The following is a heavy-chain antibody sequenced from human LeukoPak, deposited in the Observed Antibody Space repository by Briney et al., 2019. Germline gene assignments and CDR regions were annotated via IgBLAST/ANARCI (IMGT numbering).Heavy chain of an antibody. Sequence: ASVKVSFKASGGTFISYAISWVRQAPGQGLEWMGGIIPIFGTANYAQKFQGRVTITADESTSTAYMELSSLRSEDTAVYYCARFKVEMATITPDYWGQGTLVTVSS. CDR2: IIPIFGTA. V-gene: IGHV1-69*13. CDR3: ARFKVEMATITPDY. J-gene: IGHJ4*02. D-gene: IGHD5-24*01. CDR1: GGTFISYA.